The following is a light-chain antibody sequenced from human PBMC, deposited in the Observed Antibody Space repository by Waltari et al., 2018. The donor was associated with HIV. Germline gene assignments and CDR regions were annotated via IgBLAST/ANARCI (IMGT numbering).Light chain of an antibody. CDR3: HQYNKWPRGT. Sequence: VMPQSPATVSVSTGGRATLSCRASQSVGSYLAWYQQKPGQAPRLLIYGASTRATGIPTRFSGSGSGTEFILTISSLKSEDFAVYYCHQYNKWPRGTFGGGTKVEV. J-gene: IGKJ4*01. CDR1: QSVGSY. CDR2: GAS. V-gene: IGKV3-15*01.